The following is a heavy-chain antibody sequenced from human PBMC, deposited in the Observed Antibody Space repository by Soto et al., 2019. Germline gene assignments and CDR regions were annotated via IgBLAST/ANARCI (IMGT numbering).Heavy chain of an antibody. CDR1: GFTFGDYA. Sequence: GGSLRLSCTASGFTFGDYAMSWFRQAPGKGLEWVGFIRSKAYGGTTEYAASVKGRFTISRDDSKSIAYLQMNSLKTEDTAVYYCTIPRRSFLDIGWEPIGFDPWGQGTLVTVSS. V-gene: IGHV3-49*03. J-gene: IGHJ5*02. D-gene: IGHD1-26*01. CDR3: TIPRRSFLDIGWEPIGFDP. CDR2: IRSKAYGGTT.